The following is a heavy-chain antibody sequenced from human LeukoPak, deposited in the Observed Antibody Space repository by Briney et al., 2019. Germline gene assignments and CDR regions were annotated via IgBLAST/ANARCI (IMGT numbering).Heavy chain of an antibody. J-gene: IGHJ4*02. Sequence: PSETLSLTCTVSGGSISSYYWSWIRQPPGKGLEWIGYIYYSGSTNYNPSLKSRVTISVDTSKNQFSLKLSSVTAADTAVYYCASQYGGNFDYWGQGTLVTVSS. CDR3: ASQYGGNFDY. CDR1: GGSISSYY. CDR2: IYYSGST. D-gene: IGHD4-23*01. V-gene: IGHV4-59*01.